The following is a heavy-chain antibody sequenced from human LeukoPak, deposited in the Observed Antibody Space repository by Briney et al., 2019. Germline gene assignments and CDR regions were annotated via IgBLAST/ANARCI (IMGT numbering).Heavy chain of an antibody. J-gene: IGHJ6*03. Sequence: GGSLRLSCTASGFTFSDYWMSWVRQAPGKGLEWVANIIQDGSEKYYVDSVKGRFTVSRDTAENSLYLQMNSLSAEDTAVYYCARGGIQLWRESMDVWGKGTTATVSS. CDR1: GFTFSDYW. CDR3: ARGGIQLWRESMDV. CDR2: IIQDGSEK. D-gene: IGHD1-1*01. V-gene: IGHV3-7*04.